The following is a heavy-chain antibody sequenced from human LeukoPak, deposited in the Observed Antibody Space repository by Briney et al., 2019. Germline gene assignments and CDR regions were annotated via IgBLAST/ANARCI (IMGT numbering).Heavy chain of an antibody. CDR1: GYTFTGYY. J-gene: IGHJ5*02. CDR3: ARVPAYGDYWFDP. D-gene: IGHD4-17*01. V-gene: IGHV1-2*02. CDR2: INPNSGGT. Sequence: GASVKVSCKASGYTFTGYYMHWVRQAPGQGLEWMGWINPNSGGTNYAQKFQGRVTMTRDTSISTAYMELSRLRSDDTAVHYCARVPAYGDYWFDPWGQGTLVTVSS.